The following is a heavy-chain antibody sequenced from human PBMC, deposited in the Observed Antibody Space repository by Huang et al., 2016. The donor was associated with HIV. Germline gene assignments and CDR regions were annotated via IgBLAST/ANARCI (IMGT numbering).Heavy chain of an antibody. Sequence: QVQLVQSGAEVKKPGSSVKVSCQASGGTFSSNAISWVRQAPGQGLEWMGGSIPMSGIADYAQKVQGRVTITADESTSTAYMELTGLKSEDTAVFYCARGSSGSSGWSARDWGQGTLVIVSS. V-gene: IGHV1-69*13. J-gene: IGHJ4*02. CDR2: SIPMSGIA. CDR1: GGTFSSNA. D-gene: IGHD1-26*01. CDR3: ARGSSGSSGWSARD.